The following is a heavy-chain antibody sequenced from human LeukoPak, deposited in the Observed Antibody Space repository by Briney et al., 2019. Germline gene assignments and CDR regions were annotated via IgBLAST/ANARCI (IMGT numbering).Heavy chain of an antibody. Sequence: GGSLRLSCAASGFTFSSYAMHWVRQAPGKGLEWVAVISYDGSNKYYADPVKGRFTISRDNSKSTLYLQMNSLRDEDTAVYYCAREGTYDFWRGPYYYYGMDVWGQGTTVTVSS. D-gene: IGHD3-3*01. CDR2: ISYDGSNK. CDR3: AREGTYDFWRGPYYYYGMDV. CDR1: GFTFSSYA. V-gene: IGHV3-30-3*01. J-gene: IGHJ6*02.